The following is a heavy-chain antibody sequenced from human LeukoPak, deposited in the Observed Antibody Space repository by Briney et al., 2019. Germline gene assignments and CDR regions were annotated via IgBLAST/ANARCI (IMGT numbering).Heavy chain of an antibody. CDR3: AKRGRAEYSYGHFDY. CDR1: GFTFSSYA. Sequence: PGGSLRLSCAASGFTFSSYAMSWVRQAPGKGLEWVSAISGSSGSTYYADSVKGRFTISRDNSKNTLYLQMNSLRAEDTAVYYCAKRGRAEYSYGHFDYWGQGTLVTVSS. D-gene: IGHD5-18*01. CDR2: ISGSSGST. V-gene: IGHV3-23*01. J-gene: IGHJ4*02.